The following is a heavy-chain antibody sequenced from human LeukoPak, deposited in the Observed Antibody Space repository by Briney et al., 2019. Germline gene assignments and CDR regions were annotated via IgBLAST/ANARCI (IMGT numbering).Heavy chain of an antibody. CDR1: EFTFTSFW. V-gene: IGHV3-7*01. CDR3: ARFVANWNPGGMDV. J-gene: IGHJ6*02. Sequence: GGSLRLSCAASEFTFTSFWMSWVRQAPGKGLEWVANTNRDGSEKYYVDSVKGRVTISRDNAMNFLYLQLNSLRVDDTAVYYCARFVANWNPGGMDVWGQGTTVIVSS. CDR2: TNRDGSEK. D-gene: IGHD1-20*01.